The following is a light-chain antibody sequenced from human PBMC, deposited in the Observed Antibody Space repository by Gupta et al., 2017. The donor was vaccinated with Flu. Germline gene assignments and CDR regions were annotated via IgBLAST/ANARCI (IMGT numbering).Light chain of an antibody. Sequence: DIVMHPSPASLAVSLGRGATINCKSSQSILYSTNNNNYLAWYQQKPGQSPKLLIYWASTRESGVPDRFSGSGSGTDFILTISSLQAEDVAVYYCQQYYSNPRTFGQGTKVEIK. J-gene: IGKJ1*01. CDR2: WAS. CDR3: QQYYSNPRT. V-gene: IGKV4-1*01. CDR1: QSILYSTNNNNY.